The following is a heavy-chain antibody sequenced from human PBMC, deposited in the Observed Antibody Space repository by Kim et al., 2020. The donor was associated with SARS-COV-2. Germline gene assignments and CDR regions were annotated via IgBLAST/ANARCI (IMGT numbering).Heavy chain of an antibody. J-gene: IGHJ4*02. D-gene: IGHD2-2*01. CDR1: GYTFTGYY. CDR2: INPNSGAT. Sequence: ASVKVSCKSSGYTFTGYYIHWVRQAPGQGLEWMGCINPNSGATNYAQNFQGRVTMTRDTSISTAYMELNSLTSDDTAVYYCARVKVAVVPTANFWDSWGQGTLVTVSS. V-gene: IGHV1-2*02. CDR3: ARVKVAVVPTANFWDS.